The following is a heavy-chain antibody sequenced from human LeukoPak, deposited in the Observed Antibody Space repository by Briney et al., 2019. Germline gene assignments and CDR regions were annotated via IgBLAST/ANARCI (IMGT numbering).Heavy chain of an antibody. J-gene: IGHJ4*02. D-gene: IGHD6-19*01. CDR1: GYTFTSYG. Sequence: ASVKVSCKASGYTFTSYGISWVRQAPGQGLEWMGWISAYNGNTNYAQKLRGRVTMTTDTSTSTAYMELRSLRSDDTAVYYCARAYSSGYHFDYWGQGTLVTVSS. CDR2: ISAYNGNT. V-gene: IGHV1-18*01. CDR3: ARAYSSGYHFDY.